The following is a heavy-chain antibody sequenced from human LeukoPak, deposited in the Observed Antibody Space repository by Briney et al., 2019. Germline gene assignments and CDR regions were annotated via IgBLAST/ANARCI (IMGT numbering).Heavy chain of an antibody. CDR1: GLTVSNNY. J-gene: IGHJ5*02. CDR3: ARDSLWFGESYSP. Sequence: GGSRRLSCAASGLTVSNNYISWIRQAPGRGLEWVSVMYMDGTTYYADSVRGRFTLSRDSSKNTVYLHMNSLRDEDTAVYYCARDSLWFGESYSPWGQGTLVTVSS. D-gene: IGHD3-10*01. V-gene: IGHV3-53*01. CDR2: MYMDGTT.